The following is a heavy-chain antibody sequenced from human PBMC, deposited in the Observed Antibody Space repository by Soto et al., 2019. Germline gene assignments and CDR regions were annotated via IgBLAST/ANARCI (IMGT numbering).Heavy chain of an antibody. J-gene: IGHJ4*02. CDR2: IIPIFGTA. V-gene: IGHV1-69*13. CDR1: GGTFSSYA. Sequence: SVKVSCKASGGTFSSYAISWVRQAPGQGLEWMGGIIPIFGTANYAQKFQGRVTITADESTSTAYMELSSLRSEDTAVYYCARVGAALAVFDYWGQGTLVTVSS. D-gene: IGHD6-13*01. CDR3: ARVGAALAVFDY.